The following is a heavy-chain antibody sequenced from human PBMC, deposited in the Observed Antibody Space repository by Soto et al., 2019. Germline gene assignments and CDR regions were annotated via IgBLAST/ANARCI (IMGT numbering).Heavy chain of an antibody. D-gene: IGHD6-13*01. CDR3: AREGAAAGFYYYGMDV. J-gene: IGHJ6*02. V-gene: IGHV3-48*02. CDR2: ISSSSSTI. CDR1: GFTFSSYS. Sequence: EVQLVESGGGLVQPGGSLRLSCAASGFTFSSYSMNWVRQAPGKGLEWVSYISSSSSTIYYADSVKGRFTISRDNAKNSLYLQMISLRDEDTAVYYCAREGAAAGFYYYGMDVWGQGTTVTVSS.